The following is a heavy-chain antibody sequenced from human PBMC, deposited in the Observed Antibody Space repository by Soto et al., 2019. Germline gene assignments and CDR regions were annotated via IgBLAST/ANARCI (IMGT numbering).Heavy chain of an antibody. CDR2: ISYDGSNK. V-gene: IGHV3-30*18. CDR1: GFTFSSYG. J-gene: IGHJ4*02. D-gene: IGHD5-12*01. Sequence: GGSLRLSCAASGFTFSSYGMHWVRQAPGKGLEWVAVISYDGSNKYCADSVKGRFTISRDNSKNTLYLQMNSLRAEDTAVYYCAKDSSNDGYNADWGQGTLVTVSS. CDR3: AKDSSNDGYNAD.